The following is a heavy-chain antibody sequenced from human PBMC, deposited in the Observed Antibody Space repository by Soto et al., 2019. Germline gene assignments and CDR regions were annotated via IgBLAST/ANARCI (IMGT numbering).Heavy chain of an antibody. CDR3: ARDPGSWYFDS. CDR2: VYYSGST. V-gene: IGHV4-59*01. CDR1: GGSISSYY. J-gene: IGHJ4*02. D-gene: IGHD3-10*01. Sequence: SETLSLTCTVSGGSISSYYWSWIRQPSGKGLELIGYVYYSGSTNYNPSLRSRVNISVDTSKNQLSLKMSSVTAADTAVYYCARDPGSWYFDSWGQGILVTVSS.